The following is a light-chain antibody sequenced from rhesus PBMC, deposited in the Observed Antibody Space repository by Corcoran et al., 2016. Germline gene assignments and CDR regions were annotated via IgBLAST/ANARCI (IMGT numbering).Light chain of an antibody. CDR3: PQYCSRPWT. Sequence: DIQMTQSPSSLSASVGDTVTITCRASQGISSWLAWYQQKPGKAPKLLIYKASRLQSGVPSRFSGSGSGTDFTLTISSLQSGDFATYYGPQYCSRPWTFGRVTKMEIK. CDR2: KAS. J-gene: IGKJ1*01. V-gene: IGKV1-22*01. CDR1: QGISSW.